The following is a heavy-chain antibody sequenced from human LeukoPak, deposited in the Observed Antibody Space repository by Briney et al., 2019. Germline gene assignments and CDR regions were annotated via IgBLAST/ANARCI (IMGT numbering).Heavy chain of an antibody. D-gene: IGHD2-2*01. CDR3: ARDSIRGALVVASN. CDR1: GGSISSYY. Sequence: KPSETLSLTCTVSGGSISSYYWSWIRQPAGKGLEWIGSIYYSGSTYYNPSLKSRVTISVDTSKNQFSLKLSSVTAADTAVYYCARDSIRGALVVASNWGQGTLVTVSS. J-gene: IGHJ4*02. CDR2: IYYSGST. V-gene: IGHV4-4*07.